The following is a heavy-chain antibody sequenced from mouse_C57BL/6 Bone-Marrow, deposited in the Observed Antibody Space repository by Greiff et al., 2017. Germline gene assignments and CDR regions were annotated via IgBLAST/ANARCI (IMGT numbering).Heavy chain of an antibody. Sequence: DVQLVESGGGLVQPGGSLKLSCAASGFTFSDYYMYWVRQTPEKRLEWVAYISNGGGSTYYPDTVKGRFTISRDNAKNTLYLQMSRLKSEDTAMYYCARQRGAWFAYWGQGTLVTVSA. CDR3: ARQRGAWFAY. V-gene: IGHV5-12*01. J-gene: IGHJ3*01. CDR1: GFTFSDYY. CDR2: ISNGGGST.